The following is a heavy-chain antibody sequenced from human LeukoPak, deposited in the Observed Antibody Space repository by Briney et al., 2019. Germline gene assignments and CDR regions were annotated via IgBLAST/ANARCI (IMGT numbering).Heavy chain of an antibody. D-gene: IGHD3-16*01. CDR1: GLTFSTYW. J-gene: IGHJ4*02. CDR3: AKSRYYDYVWGHFDY. CDR2: INDDGSSS. Sequence: GGSLRLSCAASGLTFSTYWMHWVRQAPGKGLLWVSSINDDGSSSIYADSVKGRFTISRDNSKNTLYLQMNSLRAEDTAVYYCAKSRYYDYVWGHFDYWGQGTLVTVSS. V-gene: IGHV3-74*01.